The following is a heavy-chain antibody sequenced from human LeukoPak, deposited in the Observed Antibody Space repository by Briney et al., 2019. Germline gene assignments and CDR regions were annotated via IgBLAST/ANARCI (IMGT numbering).Heavy chain of an antibody. D-gene: IGHD3-22*01. CDR3: ARDKYYDSSGYYYPGIYYHYGMDV. V-gene: IGHV3-11*01. Sequence: GGSLRLSCAASGFTFSDYYMSWIRQAPGKGLEWVSYISSSGSTIYYADSVKGRFTISRDNAKNSLYLQMNSLRAEDTAVYYCARDKYYDSSGYYYPGIYYHYGMDVWGQGTTVTVSS. CDR2: ISSSGSTI. CDR1: GFTFSDYY. J-gene: IGHJ6*02.